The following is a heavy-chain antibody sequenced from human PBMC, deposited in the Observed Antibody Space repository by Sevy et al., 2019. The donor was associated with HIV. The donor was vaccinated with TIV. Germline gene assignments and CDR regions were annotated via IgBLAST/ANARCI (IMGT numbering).Heavy chain of an antibody. CDR3: ARGGQMATYYFDY. CDR2: IYPGDSDT. V-gene: IGHV5-51*01. J-gene: IGHJ4*02. D-gene: IGHD5-12*01. CDR1: GYSFTNYW. Sequence: GESLKISCKGSGYSFTNYWVGWVRQMSGKGLEWMGIIYPGDSDTRYSLSFKGLVTISADKAISTAYLQWSSLEASDTAMYYCARGGQMATYYFDYWGQGSLVTVSS.